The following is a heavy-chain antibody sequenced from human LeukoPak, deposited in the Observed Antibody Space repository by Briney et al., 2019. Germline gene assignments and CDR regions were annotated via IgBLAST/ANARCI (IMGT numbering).Heavy chain of an antibody. CDR2: TYYSGST. CDR1: GGSISSYY. V-gene: IGHV4-59*01. CDR3: ARDLDY. J-gene: IGHJ4*02. Sequence: SETLSLTCTVSGGSISSYYWSWIRQPPGKGLEWIGYTYYSGSTNHNPSLKSRVTISVDTSKNQFSLKLSSVTAADTAVYYCARDLDYWGQGTLVTVSS.